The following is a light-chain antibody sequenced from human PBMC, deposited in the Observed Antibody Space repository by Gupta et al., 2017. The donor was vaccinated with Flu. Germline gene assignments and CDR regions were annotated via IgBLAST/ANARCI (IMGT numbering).Light chain of an antibody. CDR1: SSNIGSNV. CDR3: AAGDDSLTALSADGSLTGLWV. V-gene: IGLV1-44*01. CDR2: NDN. Sequence: QSVLTQPISESGPPGQRVTISCSGSSSNIGSNVVSWYQYLPGTAPRLLIYNDNQRPSGVQDRFSGSKSATSASLAIGGLQSEDEADYYCAAGDDSLTALSADGSLTGLWVFGGGTKLSVL. J-gene: IGLJ3*02.